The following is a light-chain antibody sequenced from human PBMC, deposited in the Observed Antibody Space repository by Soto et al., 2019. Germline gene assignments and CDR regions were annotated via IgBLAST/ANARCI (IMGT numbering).Light chain of an antibody. CDR3: QQSYSTPFT. V-gene: IGKV1-39*01. CDR1: QSISSY. CDR2: AAS. Sequence: DIQMTQSPSSLSASVGDRVTITCRASQSISSYLAWYQQKPGKAPELLIYAASTLQGGVPSRFSGSGSGTDFTLTISSLQPEDFATYYCQQSYSTPFTFGPGTKVDI. J-gene: IGKJ3*01.